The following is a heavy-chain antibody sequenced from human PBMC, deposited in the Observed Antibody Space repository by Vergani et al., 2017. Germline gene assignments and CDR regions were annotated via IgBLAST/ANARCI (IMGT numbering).Heavy chain of an antibody. CDR2: INPNSGGT. Sequence: QVQLVQSGAEVKKPGASVKVSCKASGYTFTGYYMHWVRQAPGQGLEWMGWINPNSGGTNYAQKFQGRVTMTRDTSISTAYMELSRLRSDDTAVYYCARAEGIAAAGKGGRNLYYYYYMDVWGKGTTVTVSS. CDR1: GYTFTGYY. V-gene: IGHV1-2*02. CDR3: ARAEGIAAAGKGGRNLYYYYYMDV. J-gene: IGHJ6*03. D-gene: IGHD6-13*01.